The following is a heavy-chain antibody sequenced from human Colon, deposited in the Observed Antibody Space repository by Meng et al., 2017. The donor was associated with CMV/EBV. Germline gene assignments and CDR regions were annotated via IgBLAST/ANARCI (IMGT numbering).Heavy chain of an antibody. D-gene: IGHD1-26*01. J-gene: IGHJ4*02. CDR1: GFTFSSYA. V-gene: IGHV3-23*01. Sequence: GESLKISCAASGFTFSSYAMNWVRRAPGKGLEWVSSISGSGSSTYYADSVKGRFTISRDNSDNTLHLQMNSMRAEDTAVYYCAKGGSYYPHPSFYFDYWGQGTQVTVSS. CDR2: ISGSGSST. CDR3: AKGGSYYPHPSFYFDY.